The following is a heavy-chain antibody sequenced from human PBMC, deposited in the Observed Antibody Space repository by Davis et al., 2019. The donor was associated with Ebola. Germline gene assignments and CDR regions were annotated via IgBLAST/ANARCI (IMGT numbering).Heavy chain of an antibody. Sequence: SETLSLTCSVSGGSVSGDYYWSWIRQPPGKGLEWIGYIHYSEGTYYRSSFRGRVTISADTSRNQFSLKLSSVTAADTAVYYCARDRGYTYGWGFDYWGQGALVTVAS. CDR3: ARDRGYTYGWGFDY. V-gene: IGHV4-30-4*01. CDR1: GGSVSGDYY. J-gene: IGHJ4*02. CDR2: IHYSEGT. D-gene: IGHD5-18*01.